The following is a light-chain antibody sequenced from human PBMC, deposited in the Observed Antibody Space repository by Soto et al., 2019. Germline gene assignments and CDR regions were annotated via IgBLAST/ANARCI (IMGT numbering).Light chain of an antibody. CDR2: GAS. V-gene: IGKV3-20*01. Sequence: EIVLTQSPDTLSLSPGERATLSCRASQSVSGNSLAWYQHKRGQGPRLLIHGASSRATGIPDRFSGSGTGTDFILTISRLEPEDFAVYYCQQYGGSPRTFGQGTKVDSK. CDR3: QQYGGSPRT. CDR1: QSVSGNS. J-gene: IGKJ1*01.